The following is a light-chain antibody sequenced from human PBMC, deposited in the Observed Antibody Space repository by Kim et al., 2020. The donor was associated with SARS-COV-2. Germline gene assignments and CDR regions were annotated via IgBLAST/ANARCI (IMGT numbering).Light chain of an antibody. Sequence: AIRITQSPSSLSASTGDRVTITCRASQGISSYLAWYQQKPGKAPKLLIYSASTLQSGVPSRFSGSGSGTDFTLTISCLQSEDFATYYCQQYYSYPPLTFGGWTKVEI. CDR3: QQYYSYPPLT. J-gene: IGKJ4*01. CDR1: QGISSY. V-gene: IGKV1-8*01. CDR2: SAS.